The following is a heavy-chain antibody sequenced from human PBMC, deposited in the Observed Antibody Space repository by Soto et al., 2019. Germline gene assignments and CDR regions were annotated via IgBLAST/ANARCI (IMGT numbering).Heavy chain of an antibody. V-gene: IGHV4-34*01. D-gene: IGHD4-17*01. CDR2: IRHNGDT. J-gene: IGHJ5*02. CDR1: GGSFSDYK. Sequence: ASETLSLTCVVSGGSFSDYKWTWIRQSPEKGLEWIGEIRHNGDTNSKPSLRSRLTMSLDTSKNQFSLHLSSVTSADTAVYFCAGGPDYGDYDAWGQGTLVTVSS. CDR3: AGGPDYGDYDA.